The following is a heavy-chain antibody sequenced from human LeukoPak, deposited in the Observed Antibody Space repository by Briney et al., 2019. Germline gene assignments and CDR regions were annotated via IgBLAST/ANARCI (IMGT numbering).Heavy chain of an antibody. D-gene: IGHD2-2*01. Sequence: SETLSLTCAVYGGSFSGYYWSWIRKPPGKGLEWIGEINHSGSTNYNPSLKSRVTISVDTSKNQFSLKLSSVTAADTAVYYCARSAAKEFDYWGQGTLVTVSS. CDR2: INHSGST. J-gene: IGHJ4*02. CDR3: ARSAAKEFDY. V-gene: IGHV4-34*01. CDR1: GGSFSGYY.